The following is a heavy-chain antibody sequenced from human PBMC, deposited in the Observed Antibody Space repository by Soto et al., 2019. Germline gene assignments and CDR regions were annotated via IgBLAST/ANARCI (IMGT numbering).Heavy chain of an antibody. D-gene: IGHD5-18*01. Sequence: QVQLVESGGGVVQPGRSLRLSCAASAFTFSSYRIHWVRQAPGKGLDWVAVISYDASDKYYADSVKGRFTISRDNSKNTLYLQMNILRAEDTAVYYCVKERYGKLWLEDYGMDVWGQGTTVTVSS. CDR1: AFTFSSYR. V-gene: IGHV3-30*18. CDR3: VKERYGKLWLEDYGMDV. J-gene: IGHJ6*02. CDR2: ISYDASDK.